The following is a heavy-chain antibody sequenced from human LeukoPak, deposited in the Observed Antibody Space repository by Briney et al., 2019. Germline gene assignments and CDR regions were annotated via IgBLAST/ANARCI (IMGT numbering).Heavy chain of an antibody. V-gene: IGHV3-21*01. D-gene: IGHD5-18*01. J-gene: IGHJ6*03. CDR1: GFTFSSYS. CDR3: ARGLQDTAMDNYYYYYMDV. Sequence: GGSLRLSCAASGFTFSSYSMNWVRQAPGKGLEWVSSISSSSSYIYYADSVKGRFTISRDNAKNSLYLQMNSLRAEDTAVYYCARGLQDTAMDNYYYYYMDVWGKGTTVTVSS. CDR2: ISSSSSYI.